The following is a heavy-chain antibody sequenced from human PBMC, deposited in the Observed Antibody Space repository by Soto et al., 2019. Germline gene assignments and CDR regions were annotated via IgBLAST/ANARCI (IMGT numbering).Heavy chain of an antibody. CDR3: VKDESINWYSGHFRH. D-gene: IGHD6-13*01. V-gene: IGHV3-9*01. J-gene: IGHJ1*01. CDR2: INWNSGSI. Sequence: SLRLSGAASVFTCDDYAMHWVRQGPGKGLEWVSGINWNSGSIGYGDSVKGRFAISRDNAKNSLHLQMNSLSAEDTAFYYCVKDESINWYSGHFRHWGQGTLVTVSS. CDR1: VFTCDDYA.